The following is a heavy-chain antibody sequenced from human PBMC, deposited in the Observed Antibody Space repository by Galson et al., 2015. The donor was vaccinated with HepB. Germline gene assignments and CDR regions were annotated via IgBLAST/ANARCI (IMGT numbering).Heavy chain of an antibody. CDR3: AREGGGVVLSNFDH. CDR2: ISSSGSTI. CDR1: GFIFSGYS. V-gene: IGHV3-48*01. D-gene: IGHD3-10*01. Sequence: SLRLSCATSGFIFSGYSMSWVRQAPGKGLEWVSSISSSGSTIYYADSVKGRFTISRDNAKNALYLQMNNVRAEDTAVYYCAREGGGVVLSNFDHWGQGTLVTVSS. J-gene: IGHJ4*02.